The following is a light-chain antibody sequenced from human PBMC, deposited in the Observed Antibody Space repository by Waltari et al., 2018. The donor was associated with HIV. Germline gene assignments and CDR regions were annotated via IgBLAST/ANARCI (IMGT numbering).Light chain of an antibody. Sequence: SSVLTQPPSVSVAPGQTARIPCGGPNIGSNSVHWYQQRPGQAPVLVVYDDRVRPSGIPERFSGSNSGNTATLTISRVEAGDEADYYCHVWNSTSDLGVFGGGTQLTVL. CDR3: HVWNSTSDLGV. V-gene: IGLV3-21*02. CDR1: NIGSNS. CDR2: DDR. J-gene: IGLJ7*01.